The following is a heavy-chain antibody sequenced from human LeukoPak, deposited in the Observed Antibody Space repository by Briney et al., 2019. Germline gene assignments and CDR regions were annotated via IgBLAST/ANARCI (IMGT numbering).Heavy chain of an antibody. CDR2: ISAYNGNT. CDR1: GYTFTSYG. D-gene: IGHD5-18*01. J-gene: IGHJ4*02. V-gene: IGHV1-18*01. CDR3: ARFRIQLWSHIDY. Sequence: GASVKVSCMASGYTFTSYGVSWVRQAPGQGLEWMGWISAYNGNTNYAQKLQGRVTMTTDTSTSTAYMELRSLRSGDTAVYYCARFRIQLWSHIDYWGQGTLVTVSS.